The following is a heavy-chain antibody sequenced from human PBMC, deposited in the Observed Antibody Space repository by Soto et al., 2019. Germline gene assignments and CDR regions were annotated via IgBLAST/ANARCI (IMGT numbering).Heavy chain of an antibody. CDR3: ARGPGANYARGYDWFDP. J-gene: IGHJ5*02. D-gene: IGHD4-4*01. CDR2: IYTSGST. Sequence: KPSETLSLTCTVSGGSISSYYWNWIRQPAGKGLEWIGRIYTSGSTNYNPSLKSRVTMSVDTSKNQFSLKLSSVTGADTAVYYCARGPGANYARGYDWFDPWGQGTLVTVSS. V-gene: IGHV4-4*07. CDR1: GGSISSYY.